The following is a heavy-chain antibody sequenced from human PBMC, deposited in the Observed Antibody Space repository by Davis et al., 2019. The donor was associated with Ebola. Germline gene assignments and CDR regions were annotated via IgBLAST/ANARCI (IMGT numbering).Heavy chain of an antibody. V-gene: IGHV3-64D*08. CDR1: GFTFSSYA. CDR3: ARGYSSGWRPFDY. Sequence: GGSLRLSCSASGFTFSSYAMHWVRQAPGKGLEYVSAISSNGGSTYYADSVKGRFTISRDNSKNTLYLQMSSLRAEDTAVYYCARGYSSGWRPFDYWGQGTLVTVSS. CDR2: ISSNGGST. J-gene: IGHJ4*02. D-gene: IGHD6-19*01.